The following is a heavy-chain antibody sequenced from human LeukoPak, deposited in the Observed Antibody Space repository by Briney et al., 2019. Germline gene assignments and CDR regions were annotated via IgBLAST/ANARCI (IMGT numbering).Heavy chain of an antibody. V-gene: IGHV3-49*03. CDR1: GFTFGDYA. D-gene: IGHD1-1*01. J-gene: IGHJ4*02. Sequence: GGSLRLSCTVSGFTFGDYAMSWIRQAPGKGLEWVGFIRSKAYGETADYAASVKGRFTISRDDSKAIAYLQMNSLKTEDAAVYHCTRDRGAYNLYDYWGQGTLVTVSS. CDR2: IRSKAYGETA. CDR3: TRDRGAYNLYDY.